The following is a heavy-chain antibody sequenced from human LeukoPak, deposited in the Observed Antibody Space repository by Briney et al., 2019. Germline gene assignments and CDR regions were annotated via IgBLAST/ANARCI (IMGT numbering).Heavy chain of an antibody. CDR3: ASPKDDSYSGLDY. J-gene: IGHJ4*02. D-gene: IGHD3-10*01. Sequence: GASVKVSCKASGYTFTGYYMHWVRQAPGQGLEWMGWINPNSGGTNYAQNFQGRVTMTRDTSISTAYMELSRLRSDDTAVYYCASPKDDSYSGLDYWGQGTLVTASS. CDR1: GYTFTGYY. CDR2: INPNSGGT. V-gene: IGHV1-2*02.